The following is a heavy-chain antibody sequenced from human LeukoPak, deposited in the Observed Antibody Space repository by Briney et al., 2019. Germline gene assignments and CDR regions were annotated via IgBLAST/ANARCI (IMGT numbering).Heavy chain of an antibody. J-gene: IGHJ4*02. CDR2: ISSNGDNT. CDR3: VRGTGY. CDR1: GFTFSTYV. Sequence: GGSLRLSCSVSGFTFSTYVMHWVRQAPGKGLEYVSAISSNGDNTYYADSVKGRFTISRDNSKNTLYLQMSSLRADDTAVYYCVRGTGYWGQETLVTVSS. V-gene: IGHV3-64D*06.